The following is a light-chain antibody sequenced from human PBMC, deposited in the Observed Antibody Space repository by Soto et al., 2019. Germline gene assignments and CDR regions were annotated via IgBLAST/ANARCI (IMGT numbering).Light chain of an antibody. V-gene: IGKV3-11*01. CDR1: QSVSSY. J-gene: IGKJ4*01. Sequence: EIVLTQSPATLSLSPGERATLSCRASQSVSSYLAWYQQKPGQAPRLLIYDASNRATGIPARFSGSGSGTDFNLTSCSLAPEDFAVYYCQQRSNGLTFGAGIKMEIK. CDR2: DAS. CDR3: QQRSNGLT.